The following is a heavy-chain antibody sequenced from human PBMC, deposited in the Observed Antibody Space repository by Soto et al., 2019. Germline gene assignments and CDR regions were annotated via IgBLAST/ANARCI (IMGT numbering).Heavy chain of an antibody. J-gene: IGHJ1*01. V-gene: IGHV4-30-4*01. D-gene: IGHD6-25*01. Sequence: QVQLQESGPGLVEPSQTLSLTCTVSGDSIGSTDSYWXXXRXXPGKGLEWIGYIYYTGGTFYNPSLKSRLTLSLETSNNQFSLTLTSVTAADTGMYYCARGGSGWAEYFQHWGQGTLVAVSS. CDR2: IYYTGGT. CDR3: ARGGSGWAEYFQH. CDR1: GDSIGSTDSY.